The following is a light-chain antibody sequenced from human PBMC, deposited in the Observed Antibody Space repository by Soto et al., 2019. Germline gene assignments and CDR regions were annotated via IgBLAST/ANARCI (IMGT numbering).Light chain of an antibody. CDR1: SXDVGRYDY. CDR3: CSVAGSYSSV. Sequence: QSALTQPRSVSASPGQSVTISCTGTSXDVGRYDYVSWYQQHPGKAPKLIVYDVTERPSGVPDRFSGSKSGNTASLTISGLQAEDEADYSCCSVAGSYSSVFGTGTKVAVL. CDR2: DVT. V-gene: IGLV2-11*01. J-gene: IGLJ1*01.